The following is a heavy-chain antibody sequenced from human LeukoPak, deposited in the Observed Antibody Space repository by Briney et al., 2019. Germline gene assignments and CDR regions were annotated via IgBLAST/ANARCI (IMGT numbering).Heavy chain of an antibody. CDR1: GYTFTSYD. Sequence: SVKVSCKASGYTFTSYDINWVRQATGQGLEWMGWMNPNSGNTGYAQKFQGRVTMTRNTSISTAYMELSSLRSEDTAVYYCARVTQRGRYCSGGSCYSLGYWGQGTLGTVSS. J-gene: IGHJ4*02. V-gene: IGHV1-8*01. D-gene: IGHD2-15*01. CDR3: ARVTQRGRYCSGGSCYSLGY. CDR2: MNPNSGNT.